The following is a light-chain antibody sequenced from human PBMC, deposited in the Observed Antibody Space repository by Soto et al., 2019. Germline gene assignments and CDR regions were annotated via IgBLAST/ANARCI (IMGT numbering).Light chain of an antibody. CDR3: QNYNSAPLT. Sequence: DIQMTQSPPSLSASVGDRVTVTCRASQGIGTSLAWYQQRPGKGPKLVIYDASTLQSGVPSRFSGSGSGTHFTLAINNLRPEDVATYYCQNYNSAPLTFGGGT. CDR1: QGIGTS. V-gene: IGKV1-27*01. J-gene: IGKJ4*01. CDR2: DAS.